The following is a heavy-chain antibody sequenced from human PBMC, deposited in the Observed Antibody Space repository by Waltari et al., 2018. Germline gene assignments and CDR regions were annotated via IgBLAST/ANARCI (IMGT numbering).Heavy chain of an antibody. V-gene: IGHV3-48*03. CDR3: ARSLLYGGLDY. J-gene: IGHJ4*02. CDR2: ISSSGSTI. Sequence: EVQLVESGGGLVQPGGSLRRPCAASGFTFSSCARIWVRQAPGKGLEWVSYISSSGSTIYYADSVKGRFTISRDNAKNSLYLQMNSLRAEDTAVYYCARSLLYGGLDYWGQGTLVTVSS. D-gene: IGHD4-17*01. CDR1: GFTFSSCA.